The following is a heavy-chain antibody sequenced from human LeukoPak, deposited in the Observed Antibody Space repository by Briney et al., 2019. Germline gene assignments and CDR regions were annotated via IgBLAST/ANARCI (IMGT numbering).Heavy chain of an antibody. V-gene: IGHV1-46*01. CDR3: ARERRSSSRWEIYYFDY. CDR2: IDPNGGST. Sequence: GASVKVSCKASGYTFITYYMHWVRQAPGQGLEWIGIIDPNGGSTSYAQKFQGRVTMTRDTSTSTLYMELSSLRSEDTAVYYCARERRSSSRWEIYYFDYWGQGTLVTVSS. D-gene: IGHD6-13*01. J-gene: IGHJ4*02. CDR1: GYTFITYY.